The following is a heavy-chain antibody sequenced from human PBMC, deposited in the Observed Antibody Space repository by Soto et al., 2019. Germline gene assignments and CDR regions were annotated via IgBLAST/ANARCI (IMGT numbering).Heavy chain of an antibody. Sequence: GASVKVSCKASGYSFIKYAIHWVRQAPGQRLEWMGWINTGNDNTEYSQKFQGRVTITADESTSTVYMELRTLRPEDTAVYYCAREGLVLVPTTVNSDYYYYAMDVWGQGTTVTVSS. CDR3: AREGLVLVPTTVNSDYYYYAMDV. V-gene: IGHV1-3*04. CDR2: INTGNDNT. J-gene: IGHJ6*02. CDR1: GYSFIKYA. D-gene: IGHD4-17*01.